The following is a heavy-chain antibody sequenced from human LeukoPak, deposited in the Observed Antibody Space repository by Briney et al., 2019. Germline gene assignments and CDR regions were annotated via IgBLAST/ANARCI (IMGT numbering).Heavy chain of an antibody. D-gene: IGHD7-27*01. CDR1: GDRVSSNSAV. J-gene: IGHJ4*02. CDR2: TYYRSKWSN. CDR3: ARGWGLDY. Sequence: LSQTLSLTCAISGDRVSSNSAVWNWIRQSPSRGLEWLGRTYYRSKWSNDYAVSVKSRITISADTSKNQFALQLNSVTPEDTAVYYCARGWGLDYWGQGTLVTVSS. V-gene: IGHV6-1*01.